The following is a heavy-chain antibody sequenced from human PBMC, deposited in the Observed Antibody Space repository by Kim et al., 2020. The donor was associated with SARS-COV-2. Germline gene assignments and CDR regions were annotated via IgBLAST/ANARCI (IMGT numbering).Heavy chain of an antibody. J-gene: IGHJ4*02. CDR1: DGSISSYY. D-gene: IGHD2-15*01. CDR3: ASRSGGSCHDCEIFEY. Sequence: SETLSLTCTVSDGSISSYYWSWIRQPPGKGLEWIGYIYYSGSNYNPSLKSRVTISVDTSKNQFSLNLSSVTAADTAVYYCASRSGGSCHDCEIFEYWGQGTLVTVSS. V-gene: IGHV4-59*08. CDR2: IYYSGS.